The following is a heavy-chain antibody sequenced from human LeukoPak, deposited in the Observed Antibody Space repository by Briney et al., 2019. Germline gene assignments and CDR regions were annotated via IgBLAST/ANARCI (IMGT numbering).Heavy chain of an antibody. V-gene: IGHV3-7*01. J-gene: IGHJ4*02. CDR2: IKQDGSEK. CDR1: GFTFSSYW. CDR3: VREDRGHSYGFFDS. Sequence: GGSLRLSCAASGFTFSSYWMSWVRQAPGKGLEWVANIKQDGSEKYYVDSVKGRFTISRDNAKNSLYLQMNSLRAEDTAVYYCVREDRGHSYGFFDSWGQGTLVTVSS. D-gene: IGHD5-18*01.